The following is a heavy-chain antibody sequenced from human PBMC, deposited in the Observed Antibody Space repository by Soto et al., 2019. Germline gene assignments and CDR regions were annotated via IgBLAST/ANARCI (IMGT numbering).Heavy chain of an antibody. CDR1: GYTLTELS. Sequence: ASVKVSCKVSGYTLTELSMNWVRQAPGKGLEWMGGFDPEDGETIYAQKFQGRVTMTEDTSTDTAYMELSSLRSEDTAVYYCANNEPRWYDDAFDIWGPGTMVPVSS. J-gene: IGHJ3*02. CDR2: FDPEDGET. D-gene: IGHD6-13*01. V-gene: IGHV1-24*01. CDR3: ANNEPRWYDDAFDI.